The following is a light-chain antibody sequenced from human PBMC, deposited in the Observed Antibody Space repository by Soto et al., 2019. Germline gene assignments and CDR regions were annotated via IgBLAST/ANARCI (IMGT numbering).Light chain of an antibody. J-gene: IGLJ3*02. CDR1: SSDIGAHDY. CDR3: QSYDNSLSGSGV. CDR2: EVT. V-gene: IGLV2-14*01. Sequence: QSALTQPASVSGSPGQSITISCTGTSSDIGAHDYVSWYRQHPGKAPKLLIYEVTNRPSGVSPRFSGSKSANTASLTITGLQAEDEAVYYCQSYDNSLSGSGVFGGGTKLTVL.